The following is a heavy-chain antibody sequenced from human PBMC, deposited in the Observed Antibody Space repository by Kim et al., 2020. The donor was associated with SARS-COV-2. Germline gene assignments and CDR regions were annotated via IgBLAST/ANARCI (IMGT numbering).Heavy chain of an antibody. V-gene: IGHV4-39*07. D-gene: IGHD1-26*01. Sequence: SDTLSLTCSVSGVSISTNYHYWGWVRQPPGKGLEWIGSVYNSGTTYYNPSLKSRVTISGDTSKNQFSLNMRSVTAADTAVYYCACNVGSTPDYYFDYWGRGALVTVSS. J-gene: IGHJ4*02. CDR2: VYNSGTT. CDR1: GVSISTNYHY. CDR3: ACNVGSTPDYYFDY.